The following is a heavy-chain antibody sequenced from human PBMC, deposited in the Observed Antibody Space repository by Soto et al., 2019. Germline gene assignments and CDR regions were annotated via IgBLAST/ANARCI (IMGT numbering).Heavy chain of an antibody. J-gene: IGHJ5*02. CDR3: ASPKIAFYNGVDP. V-gene: IGHV4-39*01. CDR1: GGSISSSSYY. D-gene: IGHD3-3*02. CDR2: IYYSGST. Sequence: QLQLQESGPGLVKPSETLSLTCTVSGGSISSSSYYWGWIRQPPGKGLEWIGSIYYSGSTYYNPSLKSRVTISVDTSKNQFSLKLSSVTAADTAVYYCASPKIAFYNGVDPWGQETLVTVSS.